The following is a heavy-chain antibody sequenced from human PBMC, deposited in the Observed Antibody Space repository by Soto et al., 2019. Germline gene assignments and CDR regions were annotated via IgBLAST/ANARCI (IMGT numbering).Heavy chain of an antibody. Sequence: GASVKVSCKASGGTFSSYAISWVRQAPGQGLEWMGGIIPIFGTANYAQKFQGRVTITADESTSTAYMELSSLRSEDTAVYYCARERGLTTVVTPDYYYYGMDVWGQGTTVTVSS. V-gene: IGHV1-69*13. CDR1: GGTFSSYA. D-gene: IGHD4-17*01. CDR3: ARERGLTTVVTPDYYYYGMDV. J-gene: IGHJ6*02. CDR2: IIPIFGTA.